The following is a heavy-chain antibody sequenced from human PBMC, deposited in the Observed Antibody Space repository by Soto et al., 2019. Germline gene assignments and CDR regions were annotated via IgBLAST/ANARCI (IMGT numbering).Heavy chain of an antibody. CDR1: GFSHSTSGVA. Sequence: QITLKESGPTLVKPTQTLTLTCTLSGFSHSTSGVAVGWIRQPPGQALEWLGHIYWNDDKYYSTSLKSRLSLSKDTSKNQVVLTMTNVDPLDTGTYDCARLLSSALFSYDLWGQGTLVTVSS. CDR2: IYWNDDK. J-gene: IGHJ5*02. CDR3: ARLLSSALFSYDL. D-gene: IGHD3-10*02. V-gene: IGHV2-5*01.